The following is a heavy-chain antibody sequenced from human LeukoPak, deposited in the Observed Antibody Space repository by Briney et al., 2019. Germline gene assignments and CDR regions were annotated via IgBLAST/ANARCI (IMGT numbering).Heavy chain of an antibody. D-gene: IGHD4-17*01. CDR1: RGTFSSYA. J-gene: IGHJ5*02. Sequence: GASVKVSCKASRGTFSSYAISWVRQAPGQGLEWMGGIIPIFGTANYAQKFQGRVTITADKSTSTAYMELSSLRSEDTAVYYCARHYGDYANWFDPWGQGTLVTVSS. CDR3: ARHYGDYANWFDP. V-gene: IGHV1-69*06. CDR2: IIPIFGTA.